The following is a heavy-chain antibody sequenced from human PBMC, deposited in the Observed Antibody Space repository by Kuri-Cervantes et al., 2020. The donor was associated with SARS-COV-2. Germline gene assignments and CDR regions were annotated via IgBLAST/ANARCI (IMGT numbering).Heavy chain of an antibody. D-gene: IGHD1-26*01. CDR2: FDPEDGET. CDR1: GYTLTELS. J-gene: IGHJ4*02. Sequence: ASVKVSCKVSGYTLTELSMHWVRQAPGEGLEWMGGFDPEDGETIYAQKFQGRVTMTEDTSTDTAYMELSSLRSEDTAVYYCATTFAFLMGATYDYWGQGTLVTVSS. CDR3: ATTFAFLMGATYDY. V-gene: IGHV1-24*01.